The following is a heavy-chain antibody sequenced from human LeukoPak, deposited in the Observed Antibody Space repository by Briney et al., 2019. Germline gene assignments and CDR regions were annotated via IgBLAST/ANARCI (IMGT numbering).Heavy chain of an antibody. V-gene: IGHV3-21*01. Sequence: GGSLRLSCAASGFTFSSYSMNWVRQAPGKGLEWVSSISSSSSYIYYADSVKGRFTISRDNAKNSLYLQMNSLRAEDTAVYYCARDQSGYDYVLDYWGQGTLVTVSS. CDR2: ISSSSSYI. CDR1: GFTFSSYS. D-gene: IGHD5-12*01. J-gene: IGHJ4*02. CDR3: ARDQSGYDYVLDY.